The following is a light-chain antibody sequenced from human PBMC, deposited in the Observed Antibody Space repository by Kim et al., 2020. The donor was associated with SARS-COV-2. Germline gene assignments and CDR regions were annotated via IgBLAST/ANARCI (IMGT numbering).Light chain of an antibody. CDR2: NAS. J-gene: IGKJ3*01. CDR3: QQYDNLS. CDR1: QDIRNY. V-gene: IGKV1-33*01. Sequence: LSAYIGDSVTITCQASQDIRNYLNWYQQKPGKAPKLLIYNASNLETGVPSRFSGRGSGTDFTFTISSLQPEDIATYYCQQYDNLSFGPGTKVDIK.